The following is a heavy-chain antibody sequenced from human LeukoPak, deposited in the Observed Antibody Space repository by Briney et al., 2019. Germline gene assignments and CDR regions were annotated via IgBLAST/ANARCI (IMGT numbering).Heavy chain of an antibody. J-gene: IGHJ4*02. V-gene: IGHV3-21*01. CDR2: ISSSTSYI. CDR3: LRDLNWSLDQ. CDR1: GFTFSSYS. Sequence: GGSLRLSCAASGFTFSSYSMNWIRQAPGKGLEWVSSISSSTSYIYYADSVKGRFTISRDNAKNTLYLQMNSLRAEDTAVYYCLRDLNWSLDQWGQGTLVTVSS. D-gene: IGHD1-20*01.